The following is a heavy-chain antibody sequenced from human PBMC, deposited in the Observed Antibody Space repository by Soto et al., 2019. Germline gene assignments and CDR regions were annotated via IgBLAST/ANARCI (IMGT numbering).Heavy chain of an antibody. Sequence: QVHLQESGPGLVKPSETLSLTCTVSGGSIGGYYWNWIRQPPGKGLEWLGYIYFSGSTHYNPSLKTRLTISVDTSKKQFSLNLRSVTAADTAVYYCARQEAVAGTPFDSRGQGTLVSVSS. J-gene: IGHJ4*02. CDR2: IYFSGST. D-gene: IGHD6-19*01. CDR1: GGSIGGYY. CDR3: ARQEAVAGTPFDS. V-gene: IGHV4-59*01.